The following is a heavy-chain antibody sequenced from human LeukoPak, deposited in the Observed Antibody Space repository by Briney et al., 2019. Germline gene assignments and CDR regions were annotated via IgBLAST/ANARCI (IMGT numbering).Heavy chain of an antibody. Sequence: SETLSLTCAVSGGSISSGGYSWSWIRQPPGKGLEWIGYIYHSGSTYYNPSLKSRVTISVDRSKNQFSLKLSSVTAADTAVYYRARGGGYRGGNWFDPWGQGTLVTVSS. J-gene: IGHJ5*02. D-gene: IGHD5-24*01. CDR1: GGSISSGGYS. CDR3: ARGGGYRGGNWFDP. V-gene: IGHV4-30-2*01. CDR2: IYHSGST.